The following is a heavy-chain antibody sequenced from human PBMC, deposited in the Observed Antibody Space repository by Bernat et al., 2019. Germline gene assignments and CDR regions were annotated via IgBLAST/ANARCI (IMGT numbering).Heavy chain of an antibody. Sequence: QVQLVQSGAEVKKPGASVKVSCKASGYTFTGYYMHWVRQAPGQGLEWMGRINPNVGGTNYAQKFQGRVTMTRDTSISTAYMELSRLRSDDTAMYYCARDDCSSTSCYPNFDYWGQGTLVTVSS. CDR1: GYTFTGYY. D-gene: IGHD2-2*01. J-gene: IGHJ4*02. V-gene: IGHV1-2*06. CDR3: ARDDCSSTSCYPNFDY. CDR2: INPNVGGT.